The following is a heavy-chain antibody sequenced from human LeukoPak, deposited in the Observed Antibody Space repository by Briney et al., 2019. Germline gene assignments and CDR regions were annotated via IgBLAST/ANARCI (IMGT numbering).Heavy chain of an antibody. J-gene: IGHJ4*02. CDR2: IYSGGST. D-gene: IGHD2-2*01. Sequence: GGSLRLSCAASGFTVSSNYMSWVRQAPGKGLEWVSVIYSGGSTYYADSVKGRFTISRDNSKNTLYLQMNSLRAEDTAVYYCARESLTMPLSLWGQGTLVTVSS. CDR3: ARESLTMPLSL. CDR1: GFTVSSNY. V-gene: IGHV3-53*01.